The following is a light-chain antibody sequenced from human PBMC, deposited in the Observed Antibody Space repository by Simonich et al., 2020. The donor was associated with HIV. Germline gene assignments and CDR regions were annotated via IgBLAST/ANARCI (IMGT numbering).Light chain of an antibody. CDR2: EES. CDR3: QVWDSSSDLWV. V-gene: IGLV3-21*03. J-gene: IGLJ3*02. CDR1: KIGSKS. Sequence: SYVLTQPPSVSVAPGKTARITCGVNKIGSKSVHWYQQKTGQAPVLVVYEESDRPSGLPERFSGSKAGNTATLTISRVEAGDEADYYCQVWDSSSDLWVFGGGTKLTVL.